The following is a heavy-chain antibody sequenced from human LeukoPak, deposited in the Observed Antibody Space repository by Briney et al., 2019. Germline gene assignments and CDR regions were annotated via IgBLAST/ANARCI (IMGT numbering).Heavy chain of an antibody. CDR1: GYTFTSYY. J-gene: IGHJ4*02. CDR2: INPSGGGT. Sequence: ASVKVSCKASGYTFTSYYMHWVRQAPGQGLEWMGIINPSGGGTSYAQKFQGRVTMTRDTSTSTVYMELSSLRSEDTAVYYCARAPISEMATNDFDYWGQGTLVTVSS. D-gene: IGHD5-24*01. CDR3: ARAPISEMATNDFDY. V-gene: IGHV1-46*01.